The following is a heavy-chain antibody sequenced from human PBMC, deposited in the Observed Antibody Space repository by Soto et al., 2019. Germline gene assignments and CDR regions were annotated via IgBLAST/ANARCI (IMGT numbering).Heavy chain of an antibody. D-gene: IGHD3-22*01. V-gene: IGHV1-69*02. Sequence: SVKVSCKASGGTLSSYTISWVRQAPGQGLEWMGRIIPILGIANYAQKFQGRVTITADKSTSTAYMELSSLRSEDTAVYYCASYDSSGYYYRPFDYWGQGTLVTVSS. CDR3: ASYDSSGYYYRPFDY. CDR1: GGTLSSYT. J-gene: IGHJ4*02. CDR2: IIPILGIA.